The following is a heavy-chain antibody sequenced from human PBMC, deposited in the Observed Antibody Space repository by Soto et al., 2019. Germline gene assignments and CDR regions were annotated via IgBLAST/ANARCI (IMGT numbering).Heavy chain of an antibody. V-gene: IGHV4-34*01. D-gene: IGHD3-16*02. CDR2: INHSGST. J-gene: IGHJ4*02. CDR1: GGSFSGYY. CDR3: ARGFPAGELSLWGYYFDY. Sequence: SETLSLTCAVYGGSFSGYYWSWIRQPPGKGLEWIGEINHSGSTNYNPSLKSRVTISVDTSKNQFSLKLSSVTAADTAVYYCARGFPAGELSLWGYYFDYWGQGTLVTVSS.